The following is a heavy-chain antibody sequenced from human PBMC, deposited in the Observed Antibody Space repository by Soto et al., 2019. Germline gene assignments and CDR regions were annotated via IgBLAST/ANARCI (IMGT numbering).Heavy chain of an antibody. CDR3: AHNGGLRTYYGMDV. J-gene: IGHJ6*02. Sequence: QITLKESGPTLVKPTQTLTLTCTFSGFSLSTSGVGVGWIRQPPGKALEWLALIYWDDDKRYSPSLKSRLTITQDTSKNQVVLTMTNMDPVDTATYYCAHNGGLRTYYGMDVWGQGTTVTVSS. CDR1: GFSLSTSGVG. V-gene: IGHV2-5*02. D-gene: IGHD4-17*01. CDR2: IYWDDDK.